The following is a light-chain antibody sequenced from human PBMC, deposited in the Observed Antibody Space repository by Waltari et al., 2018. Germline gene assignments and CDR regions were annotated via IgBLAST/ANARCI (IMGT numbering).Light chain of an antibody. CDR2: GAS. V-gene: IGKV3-15*01. Sequence: ETVVTQAPATLSVSPGARATLPCRTSQTIGRSLAWYQQKPGQAPRLVIYGASIRATGIPPRFSGSGSETEFALTISGLQSEDFAVYYCQQYNNWPPGTFGQGTKVEI. CDR3: QQYNNWPPGT. J-gene: IGKJ1*01. CDR1: QTIGRS.